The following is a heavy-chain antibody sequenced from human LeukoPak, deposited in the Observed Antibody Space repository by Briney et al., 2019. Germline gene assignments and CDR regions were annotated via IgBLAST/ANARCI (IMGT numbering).Heavy chain of an antibody. CDR2: IYYSGST. CDR3: ARPPVSYYYYGMDV. J-gene: IGHJ6*02. Sequence: PSETLSLTCTVSGGSISSSSYYWGWIRQPPGKGLEWIGSIYYSGSTYYNPSLKSRVTISVDTSKNQFSLKLSSVTAADTAVYYCARPPVSYYYYGMDVWGQGTTVTVSS. V-gene: IGHV4-39*01. CDR1: GGSISSSSYY. D-gene: IGHD3-16*01.